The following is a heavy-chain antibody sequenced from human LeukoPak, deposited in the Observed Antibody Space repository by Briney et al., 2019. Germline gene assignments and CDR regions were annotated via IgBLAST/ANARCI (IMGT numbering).Heavy chain of an antibody. CDR1: EFTFSRYW. CDR2: IKQDGSEK. Sequence: SGGSLRLSCAASEFTFSRYWMSWVRQAPGKGLEWVANIKQDGSEKHYVDSVKGRFTISRDNAKNSLFLQMNSLRAEDTAVYYCARDRDLGSYFDYWGQGTLVTVSS. J-gene: IGHJ4*02. CDR3: ARDRDLGSYFDY. V-gene: IGHV3-7*03. D-gene: IGHD3-10*01.